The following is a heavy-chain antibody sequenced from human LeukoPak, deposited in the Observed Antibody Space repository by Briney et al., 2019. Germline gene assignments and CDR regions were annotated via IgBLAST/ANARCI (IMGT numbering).Heavy chain of an antibody. Sequence: ASVKVSCKASGFPFTSYYMHWVRQAPGQGLGWMGIINPSGGSTSYAQKFQGRVTMTRDTSTSTVYMELSSLRSEDTAVYYCARSYGDFDYWGQGTLVTVSS. D-gene: IGHD4-17*01. J-gene: IGHJ4*02. CDR2: INPSGGST. CDR1: GFPFTSYY. CDR3: ARSYGDFDY. V-gene: IGHV1-46*01.